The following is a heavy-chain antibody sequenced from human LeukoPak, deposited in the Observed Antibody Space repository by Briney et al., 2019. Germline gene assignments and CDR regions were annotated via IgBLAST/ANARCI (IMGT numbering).Heavy chain of an antibody. Sequence: GASVKVSCKASGYTFTSYGISWVRQAPGQGLEWMGGIIPIFGTANYAQKFQGRVTITADESTSTAYMELSRLRSEDTAVYYCASSRFGEFHYHMDVWGKGTTVTISS. CDR3: ASSRFGEFHYHMDV. V-gene: IGHV1-69*13. CDR2: IIPIFGTA. CDR1: GYTFTSYG. J-gene: IGHJ6*03. D-gene: IGHD3-10*01.